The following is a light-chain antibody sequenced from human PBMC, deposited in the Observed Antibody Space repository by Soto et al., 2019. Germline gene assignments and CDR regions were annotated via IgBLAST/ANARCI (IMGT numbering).Light chain of an antibody. CDR3: QQYYSYPRE. J-gene: IGKJ4*02. Sequence: AIRMTQSPSSLSASTVDRVTITCRASQGISSYLAWYQQKPGKAPKLLIYAASTLQSGVPSRFRGSGSGTDFTLSISSLQSEDFAPYYCQQYYSYPREFGGGTKVEIK. CDR2: AAS. CDR1: QGISSY. V-gene: IGKV1-8*01.